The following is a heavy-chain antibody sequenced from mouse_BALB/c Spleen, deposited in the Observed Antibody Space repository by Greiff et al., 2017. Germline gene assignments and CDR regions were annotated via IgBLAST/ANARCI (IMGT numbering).Heavy chain of an antibody. Sequence: EVKVEESGGGLVQPGGSMKLSCVASGFTFSNYWMNWVRQSPEKGLEWVAEIRLKSNNYATHYAESVKGRFTISRDDSKSSVYLQMNNLRAEDTGIYYGTRDGNYLGYFDYWGQGTTLTVSS. D-gene: IGHD2-1*01. J-gene: IGHJ2*01. CDR2: IRLKSNNYAT. V-gene: IGHV6-6*02. CDR1: GFTFSNYW. CDR3: TRDGNYLGYFDY.